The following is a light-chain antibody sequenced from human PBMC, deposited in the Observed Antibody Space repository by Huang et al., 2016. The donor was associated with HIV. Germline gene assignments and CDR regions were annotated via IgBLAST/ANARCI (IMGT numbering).Light chain of an antibody. V-gene: IGKV3-15*01. CDR2: GSS. CDR1: QRVGGN. CDR3: QQYKNWPPYT. J-gene: IGKJ2*01. Sequence: EIVMTQSPATLSVSPGERATLSCRASQRVGGNLAWYQQKPGQAPRLLIFGSSTRATDIPARFSGSGSGTEFTLTISSLQSEDFAVYYCQQYKNWPPYTFGQGTNLEI.